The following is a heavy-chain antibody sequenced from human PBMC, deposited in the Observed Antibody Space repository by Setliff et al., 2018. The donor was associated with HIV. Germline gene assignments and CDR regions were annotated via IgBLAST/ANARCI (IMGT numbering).Heavy chain of an antibody. V-gene: IGHV4-34*01. CDR3: AXLSGPVDH. D-gene: IGHD3-3*01. Sequence: SETLSLTCTLYGASFSGYFWSWSRQPPGKGLEWIGEINHAGSTNFNPSLKGRVTISVDMSKRQFSLHLTSVTAADTAVYYCAXLSGPVDHWGQGTLVTVXS. CDR1: GASFSGYF. J-gene: IGHJ1*01. CDR2: INHAGST.